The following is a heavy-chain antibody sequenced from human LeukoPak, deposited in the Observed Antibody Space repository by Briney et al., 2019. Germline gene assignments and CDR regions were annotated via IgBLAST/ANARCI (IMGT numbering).Heavy chain of an antibody. V-gene: IGHV3-48*03. CDR3: ARATSFDY. Sequence: GGSLRLSCAASGFTFTSYEMNWVRQAPGKGLEWVSYIALSGSTIYYADSVKGRFTIARDNAKDSLYLQMNSLRAEDTAVYYCARATSFDYWGQGTLVTVSP. J-gene: IGHJ4*02. CDR1: GFTFTSYE. CDR2: IALSGSTI.